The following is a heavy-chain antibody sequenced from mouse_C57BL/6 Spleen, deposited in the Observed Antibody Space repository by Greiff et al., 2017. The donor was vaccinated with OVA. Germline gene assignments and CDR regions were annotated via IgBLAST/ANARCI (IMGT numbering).Heavy chain of an antibody. Sequence: QVQLQQPGAELVKPGASVKLSCKASGYTFTSYWMQWVNQRPGQGLEWIGEIDPSDSSNNYNQKFKGKATLTVDTSSSTAYIQLSSLTSEDSAVYYCARGGLTDFDYWGQGTTLTVSS. CDR1: GYTFTSYW. D-gene: IGHD6-2*01. CDR3: ARGGLTDFDY. CDR2: IDPSDSSN. V-gene: IGHV1-50*01. J-gene: IGHJ2*01.